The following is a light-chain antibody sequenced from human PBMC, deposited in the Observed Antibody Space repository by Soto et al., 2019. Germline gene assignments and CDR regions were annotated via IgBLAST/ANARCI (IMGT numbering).Light chain of an antibody. CDR3: QQADTFPIT. J-gene: IGKJ5*01. CDR1: QGISRS. V-gene: IGKV1D-12*01. CDR2: AAS. Sequence: DIQITQSPSSVSASVGGRVTISCQASQGISRSLAWYQQKPGKAPKLLIYAASSLQSGVPSRFSGSGFGTDFTLTISSLQPEDSAIYYCQQADTFPITFGQGTRLEI.